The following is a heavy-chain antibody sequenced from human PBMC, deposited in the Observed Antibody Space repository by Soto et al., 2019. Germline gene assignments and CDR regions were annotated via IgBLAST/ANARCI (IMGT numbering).Heavy chain of an antibody. Sequence: QVQLVQSGAEVKRPGSSVKVSCKASGGTFSSYPISWVRQAPGQGLEWMGGTNGNLGTGNYAQKFRGRLTILTDIFTVTAYMVLRLLSSEDMAVYYCARRDSYGCFRFFDNWGQGTLVTVAS. CDR3: ARRDSYGCFRFFDN. CDR1: GGTFSSYP. V-gene: IGHV1-69*06. J-gene: IGHJ4*02. D-gene: IGHD3-16*01. CDR2: TNGNLGTG.